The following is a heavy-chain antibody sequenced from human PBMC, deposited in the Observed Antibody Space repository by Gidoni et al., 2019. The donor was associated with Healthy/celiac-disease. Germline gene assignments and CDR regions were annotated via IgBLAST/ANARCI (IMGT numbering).Heavy chain of an antibody. Sequence: VQSQVQLVQPGAEVKLSCKASGGTFSSYAISWVRQAPGQGLEWKGRIIPILGIANYAQKFQGRVTIPANKSTSTAYMELSSLRSEDTAVYCCARASDYDILTGVGFDPWGQGTLVTVSS. CDR3: ARASDYDILTGVGFDP. J-gene: IGHJ5*02. D-gene: IGHD3-9*01. V-gene: IGHV1-69*04. CDR1: GGTFSSYA. CDR2: IIPILGIA.